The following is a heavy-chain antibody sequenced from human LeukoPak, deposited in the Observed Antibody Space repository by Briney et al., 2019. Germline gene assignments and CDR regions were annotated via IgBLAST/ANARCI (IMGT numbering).Heavy chain of an antibody. J-gene: IGHJ4*02. CDR2: IYYSGST. Sequence: SETLSLTCTVSGGPISSGDYYWSWIRQPPGKGLEWNGYIYYSGSTYYNPSLKSRVTISVDTSKNQFSLKLSSVTAADTAVYYCARALAGAFFDYWGQGTLVTVSS. CDR1: GGPISSGDYY. D-gene: IGHD4/OR15-4a*01. CDR3: ARALAGAFFDY. V-gene: IGHV4-30-4*02.